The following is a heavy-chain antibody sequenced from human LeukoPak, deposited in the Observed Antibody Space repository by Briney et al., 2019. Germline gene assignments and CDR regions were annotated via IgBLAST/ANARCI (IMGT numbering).Heavy chain of an antibody. J-gene: IGHJ6*03. D-gene: IGHD2/OR15-2a*01. CDR2: INVYNGNT. Sequence: ASVKVSRNASGYTFTSYGISWVRQAPGQGLEWMGWINVYNGNTRSAQKLQGRVTMTTDTSTRTAYMELRSLRSDDTAVYYCARGKGPNQSKYPNMARYYMDVWGEGTTVTVSS. CDR3: ARGKGPNQSKYPNMARYYMDV. CDR1: GYTFTSYG. V-gene: IGHV1-18*01.